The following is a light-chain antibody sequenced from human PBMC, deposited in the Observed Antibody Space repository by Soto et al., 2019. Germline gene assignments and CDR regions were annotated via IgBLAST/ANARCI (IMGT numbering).Light chain of an antibody. CDR1: SSDIGGYNY. CDR2: GVN. V-gene: IGLV2-14*01. CDR3: TSFTATNIRV. Sequence: QSALTQPASVSGSPGQSLTISCTGTSSDIGGYNYVSWHQHHPGKAPKLLIYGVNNRPSGVSNRFSGSKSGNTASLTISGLQADDEADYYCTSFTATNIRVFGGGTKLTVL. J-gene: IGLJ3*02.